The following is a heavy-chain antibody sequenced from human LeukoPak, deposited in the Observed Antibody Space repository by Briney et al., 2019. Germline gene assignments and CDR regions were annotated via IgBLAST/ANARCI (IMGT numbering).Heavy chain of an antibody. Sequence: GGSLRLSCAASGFTFSSYGMSWVRQAPGKGLEWVSAISGSGGSTYYADSVKGRFTISRDNSKNTLYLQMDSLRAEDTAVYYCAKDWSDSSGPFGAFDIWGQGTMVTVSS. V-gene: IGHV3-23*01. CDR1: GFTFSSYG. D-gene: IGHD3-22*01. J-gene: IGHJ3*02. CDR2: ISGSGGST. CDR3: AKDWSDSSGPFGAFDI.